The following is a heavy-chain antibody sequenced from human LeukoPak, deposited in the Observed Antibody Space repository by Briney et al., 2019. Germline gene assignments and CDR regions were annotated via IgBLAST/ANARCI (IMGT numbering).Heavy chain of an antibody. V-gene: IGHV1-46*01. CDR3: ARMGGASTTVKEWGGYYFDY. D-gene: IGHD4-17*01. Sequence: ASVKVSCKASGYTFTSYYMHWVRQAPGQGLEWMGITNPSGGITSYAQKFQGRVTMTRDTSTSTVYMELSSLRSEDTAVYYCARMGGASTTVKEWGGYYFDYWGQGTLVTVSS. CDR2: TNPSGGIT. J-gene: IGHJ4*02. CDR1: GYTFTSYY.